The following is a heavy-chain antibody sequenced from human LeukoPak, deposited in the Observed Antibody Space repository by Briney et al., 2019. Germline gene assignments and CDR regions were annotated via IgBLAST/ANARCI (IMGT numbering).Heavy chain of an antibody. CDR1: GYTFTRYA. D-gene: IGHD6-13*01. J-gene: IGHJ6*02. V-gene: IGHV1-3*01. Sequence: ASVKVSCTASGYTFTRYAMHWVRQAPGHRLEWMGWINAGNGNTKYSQKFQGRVTITRDTSARTAYMELSSLRSEDTAVYYCARGSSSSWSDYYYYYGMDVWGQGTTVTVSS. CDR3: ARGSSSSWSDYYYYYGMDV. CDR2: INAGNGNT.